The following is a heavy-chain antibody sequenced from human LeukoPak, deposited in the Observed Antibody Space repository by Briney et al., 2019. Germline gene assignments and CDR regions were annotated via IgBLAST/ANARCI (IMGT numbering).Heavy chain of an antibody. CDR2: ISSSSSYI. J-gene: IGHJ4*02. D-gene: IGHD6-13*01. CDR3: ARDLCSSLTGFDY. Sequence: GGSLRLSCAASEFTFSSYSMNWVRQAPGKGLEWVSSISSSSSYIYYADSVKGRFTISRDNAKNSLYLQMNSLRAEDTAVYYCARDLCSSLTGFDYWGQGTLVTVS. V-gene: IGHV3-21*01. CDR1: EFTFSSYS.